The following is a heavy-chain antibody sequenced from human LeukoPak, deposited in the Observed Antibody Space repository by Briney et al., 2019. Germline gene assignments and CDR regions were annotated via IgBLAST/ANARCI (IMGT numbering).Heavy chain of an antibody. CDR2: IYYSGST. CDR1: GGSISSYY. D-gene: IGHD6-19*01. J-gene: IGHJ4*02. Sequence: SETLSLTCTVSGGSISSYYWSWIRQPPGKGLEWIGYIYYSGSTYYNPSLKSRVTISVDTSKNQFSLKLSSVTAADTAVYYCARHGVRGIAVAGTNPPRYWGQGTLVTVSS. CDR3: ARHGVRGIAVAGTNPPRY. V-gene: IGHV4-59*08.